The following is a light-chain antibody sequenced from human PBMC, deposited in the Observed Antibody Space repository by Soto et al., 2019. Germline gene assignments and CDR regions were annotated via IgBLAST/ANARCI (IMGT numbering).Light chain of an antibody. Sequence: EIVLTQSPGTLSLSPVERATLSCRASPSVANFVAWYQQKPGQAPRLLIYGAFNRATGIPARFSGSGSGTDFTLTISRLEPEDFAVYYCQQYGSPPITFGQGTRLEIK. V-gene: IGKV3-20*01. CDR2: GAF. CDR1: PSVANF. CDR3: QQYGSPPIT. J-gene: IGKJ5*01.